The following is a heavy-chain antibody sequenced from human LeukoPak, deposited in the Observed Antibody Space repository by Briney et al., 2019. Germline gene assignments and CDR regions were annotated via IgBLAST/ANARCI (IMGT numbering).Heavy chain of an antibody. CDR3: AELGITMIGGV. Sequence: AGSLRLSCAASGFTFSSYEMNWVRQAPGKGLEWVSYISSSGSTIYYADSVKGRFTISRDNAKNSLYLQMNSLRAEDTAVYYCAELGITMIGGVWGKGATVTISS. J-gene: IGHJ6*04. D-gene: IGHD3-10*02. CDR1: GFTFSSYE. CDR2: ISSSGSTI. V-gene: IGHV3-48*03.